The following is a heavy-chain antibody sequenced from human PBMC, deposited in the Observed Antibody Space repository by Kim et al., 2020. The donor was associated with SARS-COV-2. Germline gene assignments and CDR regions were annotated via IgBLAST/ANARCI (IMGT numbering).Heavy chain of an antibody. CDR2: INSNGDET. CDR3: VKGAGGEQLVFFDH. J-gene: IGHJ4*02. V-gene: IGHV3-64D*06. Sequence: GGSLRLSCSASGFTFSTYGFHWVRQAPGRGLEYVSPINSNGDETYYGDSVKGRFAISRDNPRNTVYLQMSSLRTEDTAVYYCVKGAGGEQLVFFDHWGQGVLVTVSS. D-gene: IGHD6-13*01. CDR1: GFTFSTYG.